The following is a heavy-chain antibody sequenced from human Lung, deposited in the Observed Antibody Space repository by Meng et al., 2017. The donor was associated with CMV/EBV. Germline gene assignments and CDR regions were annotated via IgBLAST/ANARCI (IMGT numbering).Heavy chain of an antibody. D-gene: IGHD6-13*01. Sequence: SXXVSXKTSGYKFTDYYLHWVRQAPGQGLEWMGWLNPESGGTNSAQKFKGRVTMTRDTSITEAYMELSRLTSDDTAVYFCARGADSSSWYSPYDSWGQGTLVTVSS. V-gene: IGHV1-2*02. CDR2: LNPESGGT. CDR1: GYKFTDYY. CDR3: ARGADSSSWYSPYDS. J-gene: IGHJ4*02.